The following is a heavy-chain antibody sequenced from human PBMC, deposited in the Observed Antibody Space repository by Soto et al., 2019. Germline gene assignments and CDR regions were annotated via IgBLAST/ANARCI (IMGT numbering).Heavy chain of an antibody. CDR3: AKDGIRKDDY. V-gene: IGHV3-23*01. CDR2: ISDSGTKT. Sequence: HPGGSLRLSCSASGFSITDYAMSWVRQAPGKGLEWVSSISDSGTKTFYGDSVKGRFAISRDTSKNTVYMQMNNLRAEDTALYYCAKDGIRKDDYWGQGTVVTVSS. J-gene: IGHJ4*02. CDR1: GFSITDYA.